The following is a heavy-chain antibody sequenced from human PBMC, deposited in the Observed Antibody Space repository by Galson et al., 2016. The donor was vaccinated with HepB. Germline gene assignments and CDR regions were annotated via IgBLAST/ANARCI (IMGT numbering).Heavy chain of an antibody. J-gene: IGHJ6*03. CDR1: GFSLSNGRMG. CDR3: ARIMVGYGSESYSDYYFYMDV. Sequence: PALVKPTQTLTLTCTVSGFSLSNGRMGVSWIRQPPGKALEWLAHIFSNDEKSYSTSLNSRLSISKDTSKSQVVLNMTNMDPVHTATYYCARIMVGYGSESYSDYYFYMDVWGKGTTVTVSS. CDR2: IFSNDEK. V-gene: IGHV2-26*01. D-gene: IGHD3-10*01.